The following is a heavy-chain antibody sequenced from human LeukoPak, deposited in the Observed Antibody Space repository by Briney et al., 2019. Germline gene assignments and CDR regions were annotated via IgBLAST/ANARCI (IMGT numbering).Heavy chain of an antibody. CDR1: GFTFSSHD. V-gene: IGHV3-30*03. CDR2: ISYDGGKK. CDR3: ARDRPPIDY. J-gene: IGHJ4*02. Sequence: GGSLRLSCAASGFTFSSHDMHWVRQAPGKGLEWVAFISYDGGKKDYADSVKGRFTISRDNSRNTLYLQMNSLRAEDTAVYYCARDRPPIDYWGQGTLVTVSS.